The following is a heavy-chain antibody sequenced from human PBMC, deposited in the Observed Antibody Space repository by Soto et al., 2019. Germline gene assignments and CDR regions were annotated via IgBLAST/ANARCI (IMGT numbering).Heavy chain of an antibody. V-gene: IGHV3-21*01. J-gene: IGHJ4*02. Sequence: KPGGSLRLSCAGSGFIFSSYAMNWVRQAPGKGLEWVSSISRSSSYIYYADSVRGRFTISRDNAKNTLHLQMNSLRDEDTAVYYCASDRFRGTYYLRGVTYFFKEWGQGAPVTVSS. CDR3: ASDRFRGTYYLRGVTYFFKE. CDR1: GFIFSSYA. CDR2: ISRSSSYI. D-gene: IGHD1-26*01.